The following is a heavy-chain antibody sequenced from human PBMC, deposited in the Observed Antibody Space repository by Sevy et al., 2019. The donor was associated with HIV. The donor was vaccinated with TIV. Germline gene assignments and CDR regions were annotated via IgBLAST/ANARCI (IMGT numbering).Heavy chain of an antibody. Sequence: GGSLRLSCAASGFTFSSYAMSWVRQAPGKGLEWVSAISGSGGSTYYADSVKGRFTISRDNSKNTLYLQMNSLRAEDTAVYYCAKDLSITMIVVVIPRDAFDIWGQGTMVTVSS. D-gene: IGHD3-22*01. J-gene: IGHJ3*02. V-gene: IGHV3-23*01. CDR1: GFTFSSYA. CDR2: ISGSGGST. CDR3: AKDLSITMIVVVIPRDAFDI.